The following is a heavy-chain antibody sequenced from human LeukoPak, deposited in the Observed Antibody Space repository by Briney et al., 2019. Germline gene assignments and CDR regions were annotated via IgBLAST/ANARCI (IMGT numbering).Heavy chain of an antibody. Sequence: ASVKVSCKASGYTFTTYYMHWVRQAPGQGLEWMGIVNPSGGSTSYAQKFQGRVTMTRDTSTTTVYMDLSSLRSEDTAVYYCARDLRGVSRVDTPMVDYWGQGTLVTVSS. V-gene: IGHV1-46*01. CDR3: ARDLRGVSRVDTPMVDY. CDR1: GYTFTTYY. D-gene: IGHD5-18*01. CDR2: VNPSGGST. J-gene: IGHJ4*02.